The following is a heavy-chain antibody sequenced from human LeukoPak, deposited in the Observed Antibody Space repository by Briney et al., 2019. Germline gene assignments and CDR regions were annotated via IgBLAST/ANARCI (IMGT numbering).Heavy chain of an antibody. CDR3: ARTLGQGRAMDY. J-gene: IGHJ4*02. CDR2: ISSSSSYI. D-gene: IGHD2-15*01. CDR1: GFTFSSYS. Sequence: GGSLRLSCAASGFTFSSYSMNWVRQAPGKGLEWVSSISSSSSYIYYADSVKGRFTISRDNAKNSLYLQMNSLRAEDTAVYYCARTLGQGRAMDYWGQGTLVTDSS. V-gene: IGHV3-21*01.